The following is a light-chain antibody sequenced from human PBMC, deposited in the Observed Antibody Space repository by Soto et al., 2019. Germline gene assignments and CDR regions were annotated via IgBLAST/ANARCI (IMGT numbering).Light chain of an antibody. CDR3: QHRAIWPIT. V-gene: IGKV3-11*01. Sequence: EIVLTQSPATLSLATGERATLSCRTSQSVRNHLVWYQQKPGQAPRLLIYDASIRAAGIPARFRGSGSGTDFTLTISSLELEDFAVYYCQHRAIWPITFGGGTKVEFK. CDR2: DAS. CDR1: QSVRNH. J-gene: IGKJ4*01.